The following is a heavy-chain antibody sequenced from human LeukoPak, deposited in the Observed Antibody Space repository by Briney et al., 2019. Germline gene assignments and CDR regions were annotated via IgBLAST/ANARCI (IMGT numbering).Heavy chain of an antibody. CDR3: ARVVGTTRVYDGLDL. CDR1: GYTFTGYY. CDR2: INPRGGST. D-gene: IGHD1-26*01. V-gene: IGHV1-46*01. J-gene: IGHJ3*01. Sequence: ASVKVSCKASGYTFTGYYIHWVRQAPGQGLEWMGIINPRGGSTSYAQKFQGRVTMTRDTSTNTVYMELSSLRAEDTAVYYCARVVGTTRVYDGLDLWGQGTMVTVSS.